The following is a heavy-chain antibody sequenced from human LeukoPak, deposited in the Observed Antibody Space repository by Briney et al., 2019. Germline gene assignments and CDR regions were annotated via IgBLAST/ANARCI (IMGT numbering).Heavy chain of an antibody. V-gene: IGHV3-66*01. Sequence: QPGESLRLSCAASGFTVSSNYMSWVRQAPGKGLEWVSVIYSGGSTYYADSVKGRFTISRDNSKNTLYLQMNSLRAEDTAVYYCARDSLSSGWYYYGMDVWGQGTTVTVSS. J-gene: IGHJ6*02. CDR1: GFTVSSNY. CDR2: IYSGGST. D-gene: IGHD6-19*01. CDR3: ARDSLSSGWYYYGMDV.